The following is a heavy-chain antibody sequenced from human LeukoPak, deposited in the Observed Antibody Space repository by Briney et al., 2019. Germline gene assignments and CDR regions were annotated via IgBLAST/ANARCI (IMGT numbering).Heavy chain of an antibody. V-gene: IGHV3-13*01. Sequence: GGSLRLSCAAPGFTFSSYDMHWVRQATGKGLEWVSAIGTAGDTYYPGSVKGRFTISRENAKNSLYLQMNSLRAGDTAVYYCARGLHREQLVVGGYYYYGMDVWGQGTTVTVSS. CDR3: ARGLHREQLVVGGYYYYGMDV. J-gene: IGHJ6*02. CDR1: GFTFSSYD. CDR2: IGTAGDT. D-gene: IGHD6-13*01.